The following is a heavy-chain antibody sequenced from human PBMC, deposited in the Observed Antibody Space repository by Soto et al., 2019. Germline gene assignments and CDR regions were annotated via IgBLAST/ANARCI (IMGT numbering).Heavy chain of an antibody. CDR3: ARMMVRGVYYYYGMDV. J-gene: IGHJ6*02. D-gene: IGHD3-10*01. V-gene: IGHV1-18*01. CDR1: GYTFTSYG. CDR2: ISAYNGNT. Sequence: GASVKLSCKASGYTFTSYGISWVRQAPGQGLEWMGWISAYNGNTNYAQKLQGRVTMTTDTSTSTAYMELRSLRSDDTAVYYCARMMVRGVYYYYGMDVWGQGTTVTLSS.